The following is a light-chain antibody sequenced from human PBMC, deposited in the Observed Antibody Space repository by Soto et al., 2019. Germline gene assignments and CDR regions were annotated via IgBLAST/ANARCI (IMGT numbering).Light chain of an antibody. J-gene: IGLJ2*01. Sequence: QSALXXXXXXXGSXGXSXXIXXXXXXSXVGGYNYVSWYQQHPGKAPXXXXXXVNNRPSGVSNRFSGSKSGNTASLTISGLQAEDEADFYCSSYTSSNTQIFGGGTKLTVL. V-gene: IGLV2-14*01. CDR3: SSYTSSNTQI. CDR1: XSXVGGYNY. CDR2: XVN.